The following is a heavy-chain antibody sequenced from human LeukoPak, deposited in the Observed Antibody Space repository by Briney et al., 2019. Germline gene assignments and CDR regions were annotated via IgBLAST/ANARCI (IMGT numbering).Heavy chain of an antibody. CDR2: FDHQDGAT. CDR1: GFTLSELS. CDR3: ATGVYCATTTWPGYRNYYYFRDV. V-gene: IGHV1-24*01. Sequence: ASVKLSCTVSGFTLSELSMHWVRQAPGKGLEWVGGFDHQDGATVYAQLFRHRAILTDNSSSNTAYMDLTGLGADDTAVYYAATGVYCATTTWPGYRNYYYFRDVWGEGTTVTVTS. J-gene: IGHJ6*04. D-gene: IGHD2-21*01.